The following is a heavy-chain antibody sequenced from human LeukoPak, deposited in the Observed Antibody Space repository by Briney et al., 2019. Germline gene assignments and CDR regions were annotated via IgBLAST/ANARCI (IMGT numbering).Heavy chain of an antibody. CDR1: GYTFTSYD. Sequence: GASVKVSCKASGYTFTSYDINWVRQATGQGLEWMGWMNPNSGNTGYAQKFQGRVTMTRNTSISTAYMELSSLRSEDTAVYYCARAYCSGGSCYSDGFDYWGQGTLVTVSS. CDR2: MNPNSGNT. J-gene: IGHJ4*02. CDR3: ARAYCSGGSCYSDGFDY. D-gene: IGHD2-15*01. V-gene: IGHV1-8*01.